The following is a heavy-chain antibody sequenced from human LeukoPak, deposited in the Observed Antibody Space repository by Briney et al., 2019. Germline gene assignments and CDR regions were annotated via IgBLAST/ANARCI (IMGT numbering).Heavy chain of an antibody. CDR3: ARGSASFVVVPAIIGPNHFDS. CDR1: GYTFTTYY. D-gene: IGHD2-21*02. J-gene: IGHJ4*02. CDR2: INPSVGST. V-gene: IGHV1-46*01. Sequence: ASVKVSCKASGYTFTTYYMHWVRQAPGQGLEWMGIINPSVGSTSYAQKFQGRVTMTRDTSTSTVYMELSSLRSEDTAVYYCARGSASFVVVPAIIGPNHFDSWGQGTLVTVSS.